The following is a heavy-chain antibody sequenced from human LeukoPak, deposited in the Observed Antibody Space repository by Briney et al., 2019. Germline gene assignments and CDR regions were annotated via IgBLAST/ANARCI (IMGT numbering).Heavy chain of an antibody. CDR3: ARAGVPLYNDQRLPDY. CDR1: GFTFSSYS. CDR2: ISSSSSYI. Sequence: PGGSLRLSCAASGFTFSSYSMNWVRQAPGKGLEWVSSISSSSSYIYYADSVKGRFTISRDNAKNSLYLQMNSLRAEDTAVYYCARAGVPLYNDQRLPDYWGQGTLVTVSS. D-gene: IGHD1-1*01. J-gene: IGHJ4*02. V-gene: IGHV3-21*01.